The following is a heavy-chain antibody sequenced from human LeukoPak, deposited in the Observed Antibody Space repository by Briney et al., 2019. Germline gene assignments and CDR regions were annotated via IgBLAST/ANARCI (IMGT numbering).Heavy chain of an antibody. Sequence: GGSLRLSCAASGFTFSSYEMNWVRQAPGKGLEWVSYISSSGSTIYYADSVKGRFTISRDNAKNSLYLQMNSLRAEDTAVYYCARDRVGYCSSTSCYAEYYYYAMDVWGQGTTVTVSS. D-gene: IGHD2-2*01. CDR1: GFTFSSYE. CDR2: ISSSGSTI. CDR3: ARDRVGYCSSTSCYAEYYYYAMDV. V-gene: IGHV3-48*03. J-gene: IGHJ6*02.